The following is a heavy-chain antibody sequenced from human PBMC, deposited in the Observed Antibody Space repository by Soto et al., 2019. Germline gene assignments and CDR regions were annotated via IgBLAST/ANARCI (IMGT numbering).Heavy chain of an antibody. CDR1: GYTITVLS. D-gene: IGHD3-3*01. V-gene: IGHV1-24*01. CDR2: FDPEDGET. J-gene: IGHJ6*02. Sequence: ASVNVSCKVSGYTITVLSMHWVRQAPGKGLEWMGGFDPEDGETIYAQKFQGRVTMTEDTSTDTAYMELSSLRSEDTAVYYCATVTIFGVVPYGMDVWGQGTTVTVSS. CDR3: ATVTIFGVVPYGMDV.